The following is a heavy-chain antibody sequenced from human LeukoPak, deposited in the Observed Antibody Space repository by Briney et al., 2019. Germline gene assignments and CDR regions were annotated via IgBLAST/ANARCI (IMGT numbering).Heavy chain of an antibody. CDR1: GFTVSGSF. CDR2: ISGGGTTV. D-gene: IGHD3-10*01. CDR3: ARTLLWCGEWYSFDS. V-gene: IGHV3-48*04. J-gene: IGHJ4*02. Sequence: GGSLRLSCAASGFTVSGSFMNWVRQAPGKGLEWLSYISGGGTTVYYADSVKGRFTISRDNAENSLYLQMNSLRAEDTAIYYCARTLLWCGEWYSFDSWGRGILVTVSS.